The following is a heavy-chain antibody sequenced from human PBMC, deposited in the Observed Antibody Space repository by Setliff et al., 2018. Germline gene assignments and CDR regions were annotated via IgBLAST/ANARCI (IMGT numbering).Heavy chain of an antibody. CDR3: ARTCSGSGCYAGLES. CDR1: GFTFSSYR. V-gene: IGHV3-33*08. J-gene: IGHJ4*02. CDR2: IWDDGGNI. D-gene: IGHD2-15*01. Sequence: PGGSLRLSCAASGFTFSSYRMHWVRQAPGKGLEWVAVIWDDGGNIYHADSVKGRFTISRDNSKNTLYLQMNSLRPEDTAVYYCARTCSGSGCYAGLESWGQGTPVTVSS.